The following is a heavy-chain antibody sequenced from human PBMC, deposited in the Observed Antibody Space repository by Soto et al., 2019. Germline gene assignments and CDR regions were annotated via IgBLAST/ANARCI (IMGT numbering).Heavy chain of an antibody. CDR1: GYSFTSYW. Sequence: PGESLKISCKGSGYSFTSYWISWVRQMPGKGLEWMGRIDPSDSYTNYSPSFQGHVTISADKSISTAYLQWSSLKASDTAMYYCARQGGGYCSGGSCNDIHRHYYYGMDVWGQGTTVTVSS. CDR3: ARQGGGYCSGGSCNDIHRHYYYGMDV. D-gene: IGHD2-15*01. V-gene: IGHV5-10-1*01. J-gene: IGHJ6*02. CDR2: IDPSDSYT.